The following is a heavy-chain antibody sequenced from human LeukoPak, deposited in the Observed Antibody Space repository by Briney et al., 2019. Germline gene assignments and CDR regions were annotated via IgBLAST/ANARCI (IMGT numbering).Heavy chain of an antibody. Sequence: SETLSLTCAVSGYSSSSGYYWGWIRQPPGKGLEWIGSIYHSGSTYYNPSLKSRVTISVDTSKNQFSLKLSSVTAADTAVYYCATGYSSGWSARFDPWGQGTLVTVSS. CDR2: IYHSGST. CDR1: GYSSSSGYY. CDR3: ATGYSSGWSARFDP. J-gene: IGHJ5*02. D-gene: IGHD6-19*01. V-gene: IGHV4-38-2*01.